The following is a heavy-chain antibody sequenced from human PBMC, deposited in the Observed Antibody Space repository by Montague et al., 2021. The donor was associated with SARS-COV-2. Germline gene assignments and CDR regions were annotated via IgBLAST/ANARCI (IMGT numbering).Heavy chain of an antibody. D-gene: IGHD3-10*01. Sequence: SKTLSLTCTVSGYSINSNYYWGWIRRPPGKGLEWIGCSYHSGTTHYHPSLKSRVTISLDTSNNHFSLKVTSVTAADTAVYYCARAPYYGPGKPYQFDYWGRGTLVTVSS. CDR2: SYHSGTT. V-gene: IGHV4-38-2*02. J-gene: IGHJ4*02. CDR1: GYSINSNYY. CDR3: ARAPYYGPGKPYQFDY.